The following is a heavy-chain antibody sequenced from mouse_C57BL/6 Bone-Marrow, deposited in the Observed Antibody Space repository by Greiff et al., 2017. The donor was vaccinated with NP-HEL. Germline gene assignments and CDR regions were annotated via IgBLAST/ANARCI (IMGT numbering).Heavy chain of an antibody. J-gene: IGHJ2*01. CDR3: AREGDDDYDGYYCDY. V-gene: IGHV1-55*01. CDR2: IYPGSGST. Sequence: QVQLQQPGAELVKPGASVKMSCKASGYTFTSYWITWVKQRPGQGLEWIGDIYPGSGSTNYNEKLQSKATLTVDTSSSTAYMQLSSLTSEDSAVYYCAREGDDDYDGYYCDYWGQGTTLTVSS. CDR1: GYTFTSYW. D-gene: IGHD2-4*01.